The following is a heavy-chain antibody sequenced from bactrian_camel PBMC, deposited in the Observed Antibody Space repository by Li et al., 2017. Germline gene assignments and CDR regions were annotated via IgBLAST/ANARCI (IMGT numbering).Heavy chain of an antibody. CDR2: IGNDGTK. D-gene: IGHD1*01. CDR1: GSAYSSYC. V-gene: IGHV3S53*01. CDR3: AATRGPLPVRLAFEEDRYNY. Sequence: HVQLGESGGGSVQAGGSLRLSCVASGSAYSSYCMAWFRQAPGKERRGIASIGNDGTKTYLESVKGRFTISQDDANNTVYLQMDGLKAEDTATYYCAATRGPLPVRLAFEEDRYNYWGQGTQVTVS. J-gene: IGHJ4*01.